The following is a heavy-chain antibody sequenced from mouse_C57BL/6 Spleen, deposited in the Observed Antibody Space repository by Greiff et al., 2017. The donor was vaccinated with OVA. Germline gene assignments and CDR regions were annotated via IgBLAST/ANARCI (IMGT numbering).Heavy chain of an antibody. CDR2: IRNKANGYTT. V-gene: IGHV7-3*01. D-gene: IGHD1-1*01. Sequence: EVQVVESGGGLVQPGGSLSLSCAASGFTFTDYYMSWVRQPPGKALEWMGFIRNKANGYTTEYSLSVKGRFTISRDNSQSILYLQMSALTAEDSATYYCARSDSSYVNDYWGQGTTLTVSS. CDR1: GFTFTDYY. CDR3: ARSDSSYVNDY. J-gene: IGHJ2*01.